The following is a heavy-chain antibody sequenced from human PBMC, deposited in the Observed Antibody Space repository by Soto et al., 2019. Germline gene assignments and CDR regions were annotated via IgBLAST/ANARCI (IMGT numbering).Heavy chain of an antibody. CDR3: ARHHGGVLSHFHS. V-gene: IGHV3-23*01. CDR1: GFTFSSYA. Sequence: EVQLLESGGNVVQPGGSLSLSCAASGFTFSSYALTWVRQAPGKGLQWISGISGSGGSTYYADSVKGRFTISRDNSMHTLYLQMDSLSADDTAIYYCARHHGGVLSHFHSWGQGTLVTVSS. J-gene: IGHJ4*02. CDR2: ISGSGGST. D-gene: IGHD3-10*01.